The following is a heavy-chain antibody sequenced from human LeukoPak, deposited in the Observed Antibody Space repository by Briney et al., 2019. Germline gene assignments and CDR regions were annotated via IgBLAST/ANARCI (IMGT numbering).Heavy chain of an antibody. J-gene: IGHJ4*02. CDR3: AGAQRYEKSGWNY. V-gene: IGHV4-4*02. D-gene: IGHD6-19*01. Sequence: SETLSLTCAVSGGSISSSNWWSWVRQPPGKGLEWIGEIYHSGSTNYNPSLKSRVTISVDKSKNQFSLKLSSVTAADTAVYYCAGAQRYEKSGWNYWGQGTLVTVSS. CDR1: GGSISSSNW. CDR2: IYHSGST.